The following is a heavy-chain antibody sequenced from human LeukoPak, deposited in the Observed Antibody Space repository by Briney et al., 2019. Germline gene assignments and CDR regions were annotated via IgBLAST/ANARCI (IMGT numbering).Heavy chain of an antibody. J-gene: IGHJ4*02. Sequence: ASVKVSCKASGYTFTDYYIHWVRQAPGQGLEWMGWINPNSGGTNYAQKFQGRVTMTRDTSISTAYIELSRLRSDDTAVYYCARVVSMTTVKPLPYWGQGTLVTVSS. V-gene: IGHV1-2*02. CDR1: GYTFTDYY. CDR2: INPNSGGT. D-gene: IGHD4-17*01. CDR3: ARVVSMTTVKPLPY.